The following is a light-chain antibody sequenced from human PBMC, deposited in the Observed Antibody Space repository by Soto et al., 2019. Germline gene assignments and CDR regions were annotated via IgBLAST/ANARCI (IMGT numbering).Light chain of an antibody. V-gene: IGKV3D-15*01. Sequence: EIVMTQSPATLSVSPGDRVTLSCRASQSIDNNLAWYQQRPGQPPRLLIYGASTRANGIPARFSGSGSGTECTLPISSLQSEDFAVYCCQQYNNWPPLTFGGGTKVEIK. CDR1: QSIDNN. CDR3: QQYNNWPPLT. CDR2: GAS. J-gene: IGKJ4*01.